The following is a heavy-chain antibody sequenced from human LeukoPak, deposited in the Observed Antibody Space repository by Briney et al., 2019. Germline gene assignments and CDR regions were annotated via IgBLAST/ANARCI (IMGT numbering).Heavy chain of an antibody. V-gene: IGHV4-59*08. D-gene: IGHD5-24*01. CDR2: IYYSGST. CDR1: GGSISSYY. Sequence: SETLSLTCTVSGGSISSYYWSWIRQPPGKGLEWIGYIYYSGSTNYNPSLKSRVTISVDTSKNQFSLKLSSVTAADTAVYYCARHAAEMATIYVDYWGQGTLVTVSS. CDR3: ARHAAEMATIYVDY. J-gene: IGHJ4*02.